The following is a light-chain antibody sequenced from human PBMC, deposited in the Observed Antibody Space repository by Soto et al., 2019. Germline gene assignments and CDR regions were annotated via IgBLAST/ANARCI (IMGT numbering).Light chain of an antibody. CDR3: LVWDSNNDHYV. CDR2: DDR. V-gene: IGLV3-21*02. J-gene: IGLJ1*01. CDR1: NIGSKR. Sequence: SYELTQPPSVSVAPGQTARITCGGDNIGSKRVHWYQQRPGQAPVLVVYDDRDRPSGIPERFSGSNSGNTATLTISRVEAGDEAEYYCLVWDSNNDHYVFGTGTKVTVL.